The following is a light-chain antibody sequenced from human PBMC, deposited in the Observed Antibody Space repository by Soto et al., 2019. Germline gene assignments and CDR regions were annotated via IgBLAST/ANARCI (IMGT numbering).Light chain of an antibody. V-gene: IGKV1-5*03. CDR1: QSVSSW. Sequence: DIQMTQSPSTLSASVRDRVTITCRASQSVSSWLAWYQQKPGKAPTLLIHTASTLQSGVPSRFSGSGSGTDFTLIISSLQPDDFATYFCQQYNTYRTFGQGTKVEIK. CDR2: TAS. CDR3: QQYNTYRT. J-gene: IGKJ1*01.